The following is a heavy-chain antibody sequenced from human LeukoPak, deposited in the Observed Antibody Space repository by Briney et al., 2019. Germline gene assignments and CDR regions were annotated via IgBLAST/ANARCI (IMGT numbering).Heavy chain of an antibody. J-gene: IGHJ4*02. CDR2: ISGSGGNR. D-gene: IGHD3-3*01. V-gene: IGHV3-23*01. CDR1: EFTFSSYA. CDR3: AKGAMYYDFWTDY. Sequence: GGSLRLSCAASEFTFSSYAMSWVRQAPGKGLEWVSTISGSGGNRYYADSVQGRFTISRDNSKNTLYLQMNSLRAEDTAVYYCAKGAMYYDFWTDYWGQGTLVTVSS.